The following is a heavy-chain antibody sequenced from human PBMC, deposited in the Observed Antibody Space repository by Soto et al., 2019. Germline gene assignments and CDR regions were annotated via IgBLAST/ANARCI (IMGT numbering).Heavy chain of an antibody. Sequence: GESLKLSCKASGYTFTNYWIGWVRQMPGKGLEWMGIIYPDDSDTRYSPSFQGQVTISADKSISTAYLQWSSLKASDTAMYYCARKVMIRGINDYYGMDVWGQGTTVTVSS. CDR3: ARKVMIRGINDYYGMDV. CDR2: IYPDDSDT. V-gene: IGHV5-51*01. J-gene: IGHJ6*02. CDR1: GYTFTNYW. D-gene: IGHD3-10*01.